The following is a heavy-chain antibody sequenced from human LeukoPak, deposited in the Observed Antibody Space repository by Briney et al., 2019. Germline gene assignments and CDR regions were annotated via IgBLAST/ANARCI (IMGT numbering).Heavy chain of an antibody. Sequence: ASVKVSCKASGGTFSSYAISWVRQAPGQGLEWMGGIIPIFGTANYAQKFQGRVTITADKSTSTAYMELSSLRSEDTAVYYCARVNTNPDYYDSPSPHYFDYWGQGTLVTVSS. CDR1: GGTFSSYA. J-gene: IGHJ4*02. V-gene: IGHV1-69*06. D-gene: IGHD3-22*01. CDR2: IIPIFGTA. CDR3: ARVNTNPDYYDSPSPHYFDY.